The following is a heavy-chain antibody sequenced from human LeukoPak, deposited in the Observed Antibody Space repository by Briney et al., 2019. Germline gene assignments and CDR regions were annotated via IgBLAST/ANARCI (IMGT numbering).Heavy chain of an antibody. Sequence: GGSLRLSCAASGFIFSNYAMSWVRQAPGKGLEWVAVIWYDGSNKYYADSVKGRFTISRDNSKNTLYLQMNSLRAEDTAVYYCARVIFDGDYSDYWGQGTLVTVSS. CDR3: ARVIFDGDYSDY. J-gene: IGHJ4*02. V-gene: IGHV3-33*08. CDR2: IWYDGSNK. D-gene: IGHD4-17*01. CDR1: GFIFSNYA.